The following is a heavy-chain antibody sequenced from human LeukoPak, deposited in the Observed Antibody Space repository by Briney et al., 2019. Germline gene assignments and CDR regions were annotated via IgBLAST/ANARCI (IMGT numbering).Heavy chain of an antibody. CDR1: GGSISSSNW. D-gene: IGHD1-26*01. CDR3: ARISSGSLDY. J-gene: IGHJ4*02. Sequence: SETLSLTCAVSGGSISSSNWWSWVRQPPGKGLEWIGEIYHSGSTNYNPSLKGRVTISVDKSKNQFSLKLSSVTAADTAVYYCARISSGSLDYWGQGTLVTVSS. V-gene: IGHV4-4*02. CDR2: IYHSGST.